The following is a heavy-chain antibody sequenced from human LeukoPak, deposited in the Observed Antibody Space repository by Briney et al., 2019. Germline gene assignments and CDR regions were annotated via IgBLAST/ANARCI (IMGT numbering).Heavy chain of an antibody. CDR2: ISNSGITI. V-gene: IGHV3-48*01. Sequence: GGSLRLSCAASGFSFSTYSMNWVRQAPGKGLEWVSYISNSGITIYYADSVKGRFTISRDNSKNTLYLQMNSLRAEDTAVYYCARKAQQYFDYWGQGTLVTVSS. CDR3: ARKAQQYFDY. J-gene: IGHJ4*02. CDR1: GFSFSTYS. D-gene: IGHD6-13*01.